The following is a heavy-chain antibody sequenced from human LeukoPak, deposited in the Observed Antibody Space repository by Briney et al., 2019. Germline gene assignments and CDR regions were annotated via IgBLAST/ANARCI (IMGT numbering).Heavy chain of an antibody. CDR2: IGGSGDST. CDR3: ARGHGDSVWDYSEY. J-gene: IGHJ4*02. D-gene: IGHD4-17*01. Sequence: GGSLRLSCAASGFTFSSYDMSWVRQAPGKGLEWVSVIGGSGDSTNYADSVKGRFTISRDNSKNMMYLQMTGLRDEDTAVYYCARGHGDSVWDYSEYWGQGTLVTVSS. V-gene: IGHV3-23*01. CDR1: GFTFSSYD.